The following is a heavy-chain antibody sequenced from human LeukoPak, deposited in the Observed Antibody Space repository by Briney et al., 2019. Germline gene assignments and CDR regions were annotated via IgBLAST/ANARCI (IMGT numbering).Heavy chain of an antibody. CDR1: GGTFSSYA. Sequence: SVKVSCKASGGTFSSYAISWVRQAPGQGLEWMGGIIPIFGTTNYAQKFQDRVTITADKSTSTAYMELNSLRSEDTAVYYCARVVGLTGYSSSWYSGYYYYMDVWGKGTTVTIS. J-gene: IGHJ6*03. V-gene: IGHV1-69*06. CDR2: IIPIFGTT. D-gene: IGHD6-13*01. CDR3: ARVVGLTGYSSSWYSGYYYYMDV.